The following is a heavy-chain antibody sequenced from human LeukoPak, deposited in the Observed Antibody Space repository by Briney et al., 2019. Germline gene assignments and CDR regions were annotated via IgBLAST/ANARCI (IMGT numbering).Heavy chain of an antibody. CDR3: ARESGGSTVYFYYFDY. CDR1: GFTFSSYA. V-gene: IGHV3-23*01. J-gene: IGHJ4*02. CDR2: ISGSGGST. Sequence: GGSLRLSCAASGFTFSSYAMSWVRQAPGKGLEWVSAISGSGGSTYYADSVKGRFTISRDNAKNSLYLQMNSLRAEDTAVYYCARESGGSTVYFYYFDYWGQGTLVTVSS. D-gene: IGHD2/OR15-2a*01.